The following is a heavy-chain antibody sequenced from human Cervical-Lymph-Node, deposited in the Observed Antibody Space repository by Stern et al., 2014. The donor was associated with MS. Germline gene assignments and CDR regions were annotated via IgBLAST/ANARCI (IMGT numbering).Heavy chain of an antibody. V-gene: IGHV1-69*01. J-gene: IGHJ4*02. D-gene: IGHD3-16*01. CDR1: GGTLRSYV. CDR2: ISPSFGTA. CDR3: ARNVGDTTLGH. Sequence: QVQLMQSGAEVKKSGSSVKVSCKASGGTLRSYVITWARQASGQGPAWMGEISPSFGTATYAQQFQGRVTITADEYTSTVYMELSSLRSEDTAVYYCARNVGDTTLGHWGQGSQVIVSS.